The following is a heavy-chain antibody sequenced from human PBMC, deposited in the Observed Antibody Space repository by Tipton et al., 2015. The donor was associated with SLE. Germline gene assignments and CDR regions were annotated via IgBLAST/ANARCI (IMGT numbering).Heavy chain of an antibody. CDR1: GFTFSSYA. CDR3: ARDYGLYYFDY. Sequence: SLRLSCAASGFTFSSYAMHWVRQAPGKGLEWVSSISGDNSYIYYADSVRGRFTISRDNAKNSLYLQMNSLRAEDTAVYYCARDYGLYYFDYWGQGTLVTVSS. D-gene: IGHD3-10*01. V-gene: IGHV3-21*01. CDR2: ISGDNSYI. J-gene: IGHJ4*02.